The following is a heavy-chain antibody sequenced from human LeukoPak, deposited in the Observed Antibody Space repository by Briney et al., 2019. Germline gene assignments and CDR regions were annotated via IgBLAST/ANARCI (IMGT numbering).Heavy chain of an antibody. D-gene: IGHD5-24*01. CDR1: GYTFTGYN. V-gene: IGHV1-2*02. J-gene: IGHJ4*02. CDR2: LNPNSGDT. Sequence: ASVTVSCKDSGYTFTGYNMHWVRQAPGQGGERMGWLNPNSGDTNYAQKCQGRVSMTRDTSISTAYMDLSDLRSDDTAVYYCARGRNIEMTTISGGSDYWGQGTLVTVSS. CDR3: ARGRNIEMTTISGGSDY.